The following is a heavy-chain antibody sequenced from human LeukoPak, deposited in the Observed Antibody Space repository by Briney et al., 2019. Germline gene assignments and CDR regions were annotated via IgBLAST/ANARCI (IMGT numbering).Heavy chain of an antibody. CDR2: ISSSSSYI. D-gene: IGHD4-11*01. CDR3: ARDATIYSYFDY. Sequence: GGSLRLSCAAPGFTFSSYSMNWVRQAPGKGLEWVSSISSSSSYIYYADSVKGRFTISRDNAKNSLYLQMNSLRAEDTAVYYCARDATIYSYFDYWGQGTLVTVSS. J-gene: IGHJ4*02. V-gene: IGHV3-21*01. CDR1: GFTFSSYS.